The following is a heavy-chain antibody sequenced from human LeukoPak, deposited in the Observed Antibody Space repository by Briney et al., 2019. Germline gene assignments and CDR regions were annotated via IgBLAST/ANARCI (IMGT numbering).Heavy chain of an antibody. J-gene: IGHJ6*03. V-gene: IGHV4-4*07. Sequence: SETLSLTCTVSGGSISSYYWSWIRQPAGKGLEWIGRIYSSGSTNYNPSLKSRVTMSVDKSKNQFSLKLSSVTAADTAVYYCARVRGFCGSTSCYDSSYYYMDVWGKGTTVTVSS. CDR3: ARVRGFCGSTSCYDSSYYYMDV. CDR1: GGSISSYY. D-gene: IGHD2-2*01. CDR2: IYSSGST.